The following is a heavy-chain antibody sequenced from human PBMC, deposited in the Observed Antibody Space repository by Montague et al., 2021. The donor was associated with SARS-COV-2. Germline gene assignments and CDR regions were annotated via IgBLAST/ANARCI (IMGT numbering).Heavy chain of an antibody. V-gene: IGHV4-34*01. CDR3: ARAQVTIFGVLIMLPAAGAVDV. CDR2: INHSGSS. Sequence: SETLSLTCTVSGGSISSYYWTWIRQPPGKGLEWIGEINHSGSSNYNPSLESRVTMSVDTSKNQFSLRLNSVSAADTAVYYCARAQVTIFGVLIMLPAAGAVDVWGQGTTVTVSS. CDR1: GGSISSYY. J-gene: IGHJ3*01. D-gene: IGHD3-3*01.